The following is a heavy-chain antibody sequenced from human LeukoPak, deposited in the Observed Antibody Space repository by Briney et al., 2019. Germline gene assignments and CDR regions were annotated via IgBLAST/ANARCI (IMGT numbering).Heavy chain of an antibody. CDR3: ASGTYRLGDY. CDR2: ISGSGVDT. CDR1: GFTFSSYA. J-gene: IGHJ4*02. D-gene: IGHD3-10*01. Sequence: GGSLRLSCAASGFTFSSYAMSWVRQAPGKGLEWVAGISGSGVDTHYAGSVNGRFRISRDNSANTLYLQMNSLREEDTALYYCASGTYRLGDYWGQGTQVAVSP. V-gene: IGHV3-23*01.